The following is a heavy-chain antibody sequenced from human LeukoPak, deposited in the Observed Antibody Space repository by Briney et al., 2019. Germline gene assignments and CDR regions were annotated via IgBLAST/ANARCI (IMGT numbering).Heavy chain of an antibody. CDR1: SGSFSGYY. V-gene: IGHV4-34*01. CDR2: INHSGST. CDR3: ARGITTVVTLNWFDP. J-gene: IGHJ5*02. D-gene: IGHD4-23*01. Sequence: PSETLSLTCAVYSGSFSGYYWSWIRQPPGKGLEWIGEINHSGSTNYNPSLKSRVTISVDTSKNQFSLKLSSVTAADTAVYYCARGITTVVTLNWFDPWGQGTLVTVSS.